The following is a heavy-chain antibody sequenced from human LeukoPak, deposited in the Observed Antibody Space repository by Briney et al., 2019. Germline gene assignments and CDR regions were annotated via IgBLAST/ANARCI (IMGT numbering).Heavy chain of an antibody. J-gene: IGHJ1*01. D-gene: IGHD3-22*01. CDR1: GDSISRSDSY. Sequence: PSETLSLTCSVSGDSISRSDSYWDWIRQPPGKGLEWIGTIYYSGRTYYSPSLNSRVTMSVDTSSNQFSLNLRSVTAADTAVYYCARRRYSDGSGYLEWGQGTLLSVSS. CDR2: IYYSGRT. CDR3: ARRRYSDGSGYLE. V-gene: IGHV4-39*01.